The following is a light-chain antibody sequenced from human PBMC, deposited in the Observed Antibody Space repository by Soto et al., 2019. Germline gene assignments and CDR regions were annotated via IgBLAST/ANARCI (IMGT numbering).Light chain of an antibody. V-gene: IGKV3-15*01. CDR1: QSVTFS. CDR3: QQYNNWPRT. J-gene: IGKJ1*01. Sequence: EIVMTQSPATLSVSPGERATLSCRASQSVTFSLAWYQQKPGQAPRLLIHGATTRATGIPARFSGSGSGTEFTLTISSLQSEDFAVYYCQQYNNWPRTFGQGTKVDIK. CDR2: GAT.